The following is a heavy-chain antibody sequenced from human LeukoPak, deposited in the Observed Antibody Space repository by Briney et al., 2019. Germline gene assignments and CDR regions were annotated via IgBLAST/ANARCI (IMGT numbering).Heavy chain of an antibody. J-gene: IGHJ4*02. CDR2: IIPIFGTA. Sequence: SVKVSCKASGGTFSSYAISWVRQAPGQGLEWMGGIIPIFGTANYAQKFQGRVTITADESTSTAYMELSSLRSEDTAVYYCAREPPRYCGGDCYSRDYEDYWGQGTLVTVSS. CDR1: GGTFSSYA. D-gene: IGHD2-21*02. CDR3: AREPPRYCGGDCYSRDYEDY. V-gene: IGHV1-69*13.